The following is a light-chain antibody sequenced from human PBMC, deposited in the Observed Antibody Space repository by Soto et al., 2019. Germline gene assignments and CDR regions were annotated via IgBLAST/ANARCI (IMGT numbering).Light chain of an antibody. CDR2: EVS. J-gene: IGLJ2*01. Sequence: QSVLTQPASVSGSPGQSITISCTGSSSDVGGYNYVSWYQQHPGKAPKLMICEVSNRPSGVSNRFSGSKSGNTASLTISGLQAEDEADYYCSSFSSSINVVFGGGTQLTVL. V-gene: IGLV2-14*01. CDR1: SSDVGGYNY. CDR3: SSFSSSINVV.